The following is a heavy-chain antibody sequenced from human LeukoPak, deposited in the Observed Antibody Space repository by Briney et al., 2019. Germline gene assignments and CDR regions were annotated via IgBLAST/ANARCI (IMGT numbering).Heavy chain of an antibody. J-gene: IGHJ4*02. Sequence: SETLSLTCAVYGGSFSGYYWSWIRQPPGKGLEWIGEINHSGSTNYNPSLKSRVTISVDTSKNQFSLKLSSVTAADTAVYYCARRGSSRTFDYWGQGTLVTVSS. CDR3: ARRGSSRTFDY. CDR1: GGSFSGYY. V-gene: IGHV4-34*01. D-gene: IGHD6-13*01. CDR2: INHSGST.